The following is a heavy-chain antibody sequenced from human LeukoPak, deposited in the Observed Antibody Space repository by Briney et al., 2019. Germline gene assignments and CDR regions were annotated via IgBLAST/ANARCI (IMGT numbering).Heavy chain of an antibody. D-gene: IGHD3-22*01. CDR3: ARTRSGYPEWFDP. V-gene: IGHV4-39*01. J-gene: IGHJ5*02. Sequence: SETLSLTCTVSGGSISSSSYYWGWIRQPPGKGLEWIGSIYYSGSTYYNPSLKSRVTISVDTSKNQLSLKLSSVTAADTAVYYCARTRSGYPEWFDPWGQGTLVTVSS. CDR1: GGSISSSSYY. CDR2: IYYSGST.